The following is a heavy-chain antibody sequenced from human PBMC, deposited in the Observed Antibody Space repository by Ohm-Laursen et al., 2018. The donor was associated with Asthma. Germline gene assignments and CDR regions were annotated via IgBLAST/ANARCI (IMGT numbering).Heavy chain of an antibody. CDR2: IWYDGSGK. D-gene: IGHD1-1*01. Sequence: SLRLSCAASGFSFSSHGMHWVRQAPGKGLEWMANIWYDGSGKNFVDFVKGRFTISRDNSKNIVYLQMNSLTAEDTAVYFCARSPGTMYGPGKYYFDYWGQGTLVTVSS. V-gene: IGHV3-33*01. CDR1: GFSFSSHG. CDR3: ARSPGTMYGPGKYYFDY. J-gene: IGHJ4*02.